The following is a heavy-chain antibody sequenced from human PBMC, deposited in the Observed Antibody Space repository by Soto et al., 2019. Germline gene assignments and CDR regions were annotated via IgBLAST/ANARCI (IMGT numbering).Heavy chain of an antibody. J-gene: IGHJ4*02. CDR2: INPNSGGT. Sequence: ASVKVSCKASGYTFTGYYMHWVRQAPGQGLEWMGWINPNSGGTNYAQKFQGRVTMTRDTSISTAYMELSRLRSDDTAVYFCARDPRPTGTYCHLDYWGQGTLVTVSS. V-gene: IGHV1-2*02. CDR1: GYTFTGYY. CDR3: ARDPRPTGTYCHLDY. D-gene: IGHD1-26*01.